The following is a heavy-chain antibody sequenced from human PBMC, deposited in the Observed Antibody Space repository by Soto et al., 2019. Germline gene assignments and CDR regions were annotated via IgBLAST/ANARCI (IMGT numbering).Heavy chain of an antibody. CDR3: AHSWGGIAARPLAY. D-gene: IGHD6-6*01. V-gene: IGHV2-5*01. Sequence: KESGPTLVKPTQTLTLTCTFSGFSLSTSGVGVGWIRQPPGKALEWLALIYWNDDKRYSPSLKSRLTITKDTSKNQVVLTMTNMDPVDTATYYCAHSWGGIAARPLAYWGQGTLVTVSS. CDR2: IYWNDDK. J-gene: IGHJ4*02. CDR1: GFSLSTSGVG.